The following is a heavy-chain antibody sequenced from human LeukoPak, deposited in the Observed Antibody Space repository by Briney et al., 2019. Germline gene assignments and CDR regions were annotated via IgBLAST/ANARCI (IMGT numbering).Heavy chain of an antibody. Sequence: SETLSLTCTVSGGSISSSSYYWGWIRQPPGKGLEWIGSIYYSGSTYYNPSLKSRVTISVDTSKSQFSLKLSSVTAADTAVYYCARHKITFGGVIGRLDAFDIWGPGTMVTVSS. CDR1: GGSISSSSYY. V-gene: IGHV4-39*01. D-gene: IGHD3-16*02. CDR3: ARHKITFGGVIGRLDAFDI. J-gene: IGHJ3*02. CDR2: IYYSGST.